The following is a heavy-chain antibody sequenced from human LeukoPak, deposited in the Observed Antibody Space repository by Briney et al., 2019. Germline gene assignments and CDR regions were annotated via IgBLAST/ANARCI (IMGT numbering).Heavy chain of an antibody. J-gene: IGHJ4*02. V-gene: IGHV4-39*01. CDR1: GGSISSSSYY. Sequence: SETLSLTCTVSGGSISSSSYYWGWIRQPAGKGLEWIGSIYYSGSTYYNPSLKSRVTISVDTSKNQFSLKLSSVTAADTTVYYCARQRMVRGVITFDYWGQGTLVTVSS. CDR2: IYYSGST. CDR3: ARQRMVRGVITFDY. D-gene: IGHD3-10*01.